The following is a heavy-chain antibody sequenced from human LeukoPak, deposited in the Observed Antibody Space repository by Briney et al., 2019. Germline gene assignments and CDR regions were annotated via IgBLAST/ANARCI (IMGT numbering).Heavy chain of an antibody. CDR3: ARVWGSGWFDP. CDR2: IYYSGST. D-gene: IGHD3-16*01. Sequence: SETLSLTCTVSGGSISSYCWSWIRQPPGKGLEWIGYIYYSGSTNYNPSLKSRVTISVDTSKNQFSLKLSSVTAADTAVYYCARVWGSGWFDPWGQGTLVTVSS. CDR1: GGSISSYC. V-gene: IGHV4-59*01. J-gene: IGHJ5*02.